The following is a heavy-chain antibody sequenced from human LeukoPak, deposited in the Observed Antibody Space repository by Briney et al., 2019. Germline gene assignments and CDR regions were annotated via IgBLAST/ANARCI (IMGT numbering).Heavy chain of an antibody. Sequence: SETLSLTCTVSGGSISSYYWSWIRQPAGKGLEWIGRIYTSGSTNYNPSLKSRVTMSVDTSKNQFSLKLSSVTAADTAVYYCARDQVTMARGVIISDYWGQGTLVTVSS. J-gene: IGHJ4*02. CDR2: IYTSGST. CDR3: ARDQVTMARGVIISDY. D-gene: IGHD3-10*01. CDR1: GGSISSYY. V-gene: IGHV4-4*07.